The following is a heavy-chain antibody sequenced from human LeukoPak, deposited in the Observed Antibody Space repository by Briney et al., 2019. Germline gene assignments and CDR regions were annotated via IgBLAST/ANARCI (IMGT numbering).Heavy chain of an antibody. D-gene: IGHD4/OR15-4a*01. CDR3: ARSPQSWCYDY. V-gene: IGHV3-30*03. Sequence: PGRSLRLSCAASGFTFSSYGMHWVRQAPGKRLEWVAVISYDGSNKYYADSVKGRFTISRDNSKNTLYLQMNSLRAEDTAVYYCARSPQSWCYDYWGQGTLVTVSS. J-gene: IGHJ4*02. CDR2: ISYDGSNK. CDR1: GFTFSSYG.